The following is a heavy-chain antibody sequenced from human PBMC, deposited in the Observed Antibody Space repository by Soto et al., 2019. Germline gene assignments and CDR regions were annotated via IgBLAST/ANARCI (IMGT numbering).Heavy chain of an antibody. CDR3: ARDLITPDYYDSSGYYLGPDY. Sequence: QVQLVESGGGVVQPGRSLRLSCAASGFTFSSYAMHWVRQAPGKGLEWVAVISYDGSNKYYADSVKGRFTISRDNSKNTLYLQMNSLRAEDTAVYYCARDLITPDYYDSSGYYLGPDYWGQGTLVTVSS. CDR2: ISYDGSNK. J-gene: IGHJ4*02. CDR1: GFTFSSYA. V-gene: IGHV3-30-3*01. D-gene: IGHD3-22*01.